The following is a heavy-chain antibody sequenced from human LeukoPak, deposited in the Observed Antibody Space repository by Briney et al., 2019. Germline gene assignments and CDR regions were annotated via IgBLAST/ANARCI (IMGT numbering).Heavy chain of an antibody. Sequence: KPSETLSLTCTVSGDSISGISYYWGWIRQPPGKGLEWIGNIYYGGSTYYNPSLKSRVSISVYTSNNQFSLKVSSVTAADTAVYYCASADGYKIDYWGQGTLVTVSS. V-gene: IGHV4-39*01. J-gene: IGHJ4*02. CDR1: GDSISGISYY. CDR3: ASADGYKIDY. D-gene: IGHD5-24*01. CDR2: IYYGGST.